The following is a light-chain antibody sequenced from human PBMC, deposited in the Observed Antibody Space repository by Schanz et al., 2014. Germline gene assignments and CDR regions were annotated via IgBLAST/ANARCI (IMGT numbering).Light chain of an antibody. CDR1: QSIDSW. J-gene: IGKJ1*01. CDR3: QQANSFPWT. Sequence: DIQMTQSPSTLSASVGDRVTITCRASQSIDSWLAWYQQTPGKAPKLLIYDASTLESGVPSRFSGSVSGTDFTLTISSLQPEDFATYYCQQANSFPWTFGQGTKVEIK. CDR2: DAS. V-gene: IGKV1-5*01.